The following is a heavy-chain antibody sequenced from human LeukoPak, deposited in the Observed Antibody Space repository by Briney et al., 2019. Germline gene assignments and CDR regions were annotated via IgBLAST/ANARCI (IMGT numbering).Heavy chain of an antibody. J-gene: IGHJ4*02. D-gene: IGHD3-22*01. CDR3: AKDAATYYYDSSGYYPLGY. Sequence: PGGSLRLSCAASGFTFSSYGMHWVRQAPGKGLEWVAFIRYDGSNKYYADSVKGRFTISRDNSKNTLYLQMNSLRAEDTAVYYCAKDAATYYYDSSGYYPLGYWGQGTLVTVSS. CDR1: GFTFSSYG. V-gene: IGHV3-30*02. CDR2: IRYDGSNK.